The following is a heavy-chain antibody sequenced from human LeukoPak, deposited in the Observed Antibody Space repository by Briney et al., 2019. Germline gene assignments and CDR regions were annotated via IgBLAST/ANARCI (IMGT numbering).Heavy chain of an antibody. J-gene: IGHJ4*02. D-gene: IGHD3-16*01. Sequence: SVKVSCNSSGGAFSSYAISWVRQAPGQGLEWMGGVSPVFATANYPQKFQGRLTIPADESPSRAYMELSSLKSEDPAVYYCARGASLKGFSTFDYWGQGTLVTVSS. CDR3: ARGASLKGFSTFDY. V-gene: IGHV1-69*13. CDR2: VSPVFATA. CDR1: GGAFSSYA.